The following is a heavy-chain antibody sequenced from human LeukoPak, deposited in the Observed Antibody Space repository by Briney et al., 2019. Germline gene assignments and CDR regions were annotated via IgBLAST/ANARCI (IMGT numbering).Heavy chain of an antibody. Sequence: SQTLSLTCAISGDSVSSNSAAWNWIRQSPSRGLEWLGRTYYRSKWYNDYAVSVKSRITINPDTSKNQFSLQLNSVTPEDTAVYYCARDLSCSGGSCYIFSDGDWFDPWGQGTLVTVSS. CDR2: TYYRSKWYN. V-gene: IGHV6-1*01. CDR3: ARDLSCSGGSCYIFSDGDWFDP. CDR1: GDSVSSNSAA. J-gene: IGHJ5*02. D-gene: IGHD2-15*01.